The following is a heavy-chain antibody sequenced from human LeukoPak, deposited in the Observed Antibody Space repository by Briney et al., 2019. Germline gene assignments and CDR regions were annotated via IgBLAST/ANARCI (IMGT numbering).Heavy chain of an antibody. CDR3: YPHYYGSGNLNWFDP. V-gene: IGHV3-21*01. CDR1: GFTLTNYS. D-gene: IGHD3-10*01. CDR2: ISSSSTYK. J-gene: IGHJ5*02. Sequence: GGSLRLSCAASGFTLTNYSMNWVRQTPGKGLEWVSSISSSSTYKYYADSVKGRFTISRDNARNSLYLQMNSLRVDDTAVYYCYPHYYGSGNLNWFDPWGQGTLVTVSS.